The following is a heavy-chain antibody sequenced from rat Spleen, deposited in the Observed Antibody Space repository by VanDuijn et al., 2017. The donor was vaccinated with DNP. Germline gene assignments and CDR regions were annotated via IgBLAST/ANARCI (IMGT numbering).Heavy chain of an antibody. V-gene: IGHV5-29*01. CDR1: GFTFSNYG. CDR3: ASRPPPTRGPFDY. J-gene: IGHJ2*01. Sequence: EVQLVESGGGLVQPGRSLKLSCAASGFTFSNYGMHWIRQAPTKGLEWVATISYDGGDTYYRDSVKGRFTISKDNTKSTLYLQMDSLRSEDTATYYCASRPPPTRGPFDYWGQGVTVTVSS. D-gene: IGHD1-4*01. CDR2: ISYDGGDT.